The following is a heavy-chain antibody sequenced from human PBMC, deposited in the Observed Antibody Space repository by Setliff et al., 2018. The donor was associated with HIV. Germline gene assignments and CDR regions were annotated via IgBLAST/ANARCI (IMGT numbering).Heavy chain of an antibody. CDR1: GGSFSGYY. CDR2: INHSGST. J-gene: IGHJ4*02. D-gene: IGHD6-6*01. Sequence: SETLSLTCAVYGGSFSGYYWSWIRQPPGKGLEWIGEINHSGSTNYNPSLKSRVAISVDTSKNQFSVKLSSVTAADTAVYYCARGRHYSSSAPFAIDFWGQGMLVTVST. CDR3: ARGRHYSSSAPFAIDF. V-gene: IGHV4-34*01.